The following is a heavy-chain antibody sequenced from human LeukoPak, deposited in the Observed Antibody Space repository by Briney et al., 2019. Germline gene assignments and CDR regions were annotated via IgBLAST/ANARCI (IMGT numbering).Heavy chain of an antibody. D-gene: IGHD3-22*01. Sequence: GGSLRLSCAASGFTFSHYGMHWVRQAPGKGLEWVSSISSSSSYINYADSVKGRFTISRDNAKNSLYLQMDSLRAEDTAVYYCARDYYDSSGFQYWGQGTLVTVSS. J-gene: IGHJ4*02. CDR3: ARDYYDSSGFQY. CDR2: ISSSSSYI. V-gene: IGHV3-21*01. CDR1: GFTFSHYG.